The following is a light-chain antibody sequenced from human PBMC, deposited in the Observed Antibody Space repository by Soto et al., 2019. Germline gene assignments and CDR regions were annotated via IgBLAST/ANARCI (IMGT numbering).Light chain of an antibody. CDR2: GAS. Sequence: EVVLTQSPGTLSASPGERATLSCRASETINTEFLAWYQQKPGQAPRLLIYGASNRATGIPDRFSGSGSGTDFTLTISRLEPEDFAVYYCQQYDNSPLTFGGGTKVDIK. J-gene: IGKJ4*01. V-gene: IGKV3-20*01. CDR3: QQYDNSPLT. CDR1: ETINTEF.